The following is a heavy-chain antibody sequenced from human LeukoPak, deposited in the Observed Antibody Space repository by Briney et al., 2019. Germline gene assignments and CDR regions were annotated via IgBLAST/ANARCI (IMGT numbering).Heavy chain of an antibody. Sequence: PGGSLRLSCVASGFTFDDYGMSWVRQAPGRGLEWVCDINWNGGRTGYADSVKGRFTISRDNSKNTLYLQMNSLKPEDTAVYYGARDDDGGAYSLDYWAREPWSPSPQ. J-gene: IGHJ4*02. CDR2: INWNGGRT. CDR3: ARDDDGGAYSLDY. D-gene: IGHD4/OR15-4a*01. V-gene: IGHV3-20*04. CDR1: GFTFDDYG.